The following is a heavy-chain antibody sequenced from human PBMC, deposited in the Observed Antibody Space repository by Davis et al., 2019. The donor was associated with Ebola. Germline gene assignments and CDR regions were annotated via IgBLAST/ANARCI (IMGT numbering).Heavy chain of an antibody. CDR3: ALVVPSALPRAEYFQH. J-gene: IGHJ1*01. CDR1: GYSISTGYY. Sequence: PGGSLRLSCTVSGYSISTGYYWGWIRQSPGKGLEWIASIYHDGRTYYKPSLKSRVTISADTSQSQFSLNLKSVTAADTAVYYCALVVPSALPRAEYFQHWGQGTLVTVSS. CDR2: IYHDGRT. V-gene: IGHV4-38-2*02. D-gene: IGHD2-2*01.